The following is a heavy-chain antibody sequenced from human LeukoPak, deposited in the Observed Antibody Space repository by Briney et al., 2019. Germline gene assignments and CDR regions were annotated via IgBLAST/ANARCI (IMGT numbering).Heavy chain of an antibody. CDR2: INHSGST. V-gene: IGHV4-34*01. Sequence: SETLSLTCAVYGGSFSGYYWSWIRQPPGKGLEWIGEINHSGSTNYNPSLTSLKSRVTISVDTSKNQFSLKLSSVTAADTAVYYCARSPIVSGSSSYYAFDIWGQGTIVTVSS. CDR1: GGSFSGYY. CDR3: ARSPIVSGSSSYYAFDI. J-gene: IGHJ3*02. D-gene: IGHD3-22*01.